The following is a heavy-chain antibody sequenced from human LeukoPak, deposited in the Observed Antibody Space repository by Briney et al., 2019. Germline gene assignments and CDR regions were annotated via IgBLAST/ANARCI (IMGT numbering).Heavy chain of an antibody. V-gene: IGHV1-69*04. D-gene: IGHD1-26*01. CDR2: IIPILGIA. CDR1: GGTLSSYA. Sequence: ASVKVSCKASGGTLSSYAISWVRQAPGQGLEWMGRIIPILGIANYAQKFQGRVTITADKSTSTAYMELSSLRSEDTAVYYCARVLSFSGSSPFDYWGQGTLVTVSS. CDR3: ARVLSFSGSSPFDY. J-gene: IGHJ4*02.